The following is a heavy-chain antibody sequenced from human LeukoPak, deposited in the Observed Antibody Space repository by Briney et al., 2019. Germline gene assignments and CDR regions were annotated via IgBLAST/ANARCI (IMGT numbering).Heavy chain of an antibody. CDR3: VRDVPTTVNWFDP. CDR2: ISAYNGNT. D-gene: IGHD4-17*01. Sequence: ASVKVSCKASGDTFISYGSNWVRQAPGQGLEWMGRISAYNGNTNYAQKFQGRVSMTTDTSTSTAYMELWGLRSDDTAEYCCVRDVPTTVNWFDPWGQGTLVTVSS. V-gene: IGHV1-18*01. CDR1: GDTFISYG. J-gene: IGHJ5*02.